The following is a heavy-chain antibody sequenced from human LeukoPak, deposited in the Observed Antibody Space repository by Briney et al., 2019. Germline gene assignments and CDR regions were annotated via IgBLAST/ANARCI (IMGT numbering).Heavy chain of an antibody. CDR3: ARAGQYQLLYAKPHHYWFDP. J-gene: IGHJ5*02. Sequence: GASVKVSCKASGGTFSSYAISWVRQAPGQGLEWMGRIIPIFGIANYAQKFQGRVTITADKSTSTAYMELSSLRSEDTAVYYCARAGQYQLLYAKPHHYWFDPWGQGTLVTVSS. D-gene: IGHD2-2*02. CDR1: GGTFSSYA. CDR2: IIPIFGIA. V-gene: IGHV1-69*04.